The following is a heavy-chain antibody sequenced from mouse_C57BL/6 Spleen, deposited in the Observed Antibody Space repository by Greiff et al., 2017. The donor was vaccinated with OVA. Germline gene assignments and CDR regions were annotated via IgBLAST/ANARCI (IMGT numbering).Heavy chain of an antibody. Sequence: QVQLQQPGAELVKPGASVMLSCKASGYTFTSYWMHWVKQRPGQGLEWIGMIHPNSGSTNYNEKFKSKATLTVDKSSSTAYMQLSSRTAEDSAVYYCAREGYYFDYWGQGTTLTVSS. CDR3: AREGYYFDY. V-gene: IGHV1-64*01. J-gene: IGHJ2*01. CDR2: IHPNSGST. CDR1: GYTFTSYW.